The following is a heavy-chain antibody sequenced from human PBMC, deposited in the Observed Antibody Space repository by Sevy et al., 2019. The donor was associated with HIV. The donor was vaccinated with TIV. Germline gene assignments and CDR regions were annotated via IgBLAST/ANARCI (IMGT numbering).Heavy chain of an antibody. CDR2: ISFRRSAI. CDR3: RRPPGSTHFDS. V-gene: IGHV3-48*03. CDR1: GFPFSNYK. D-gene: IGHD4-17*01. J-gene: IGHJ4*02. Sequence: GGSLRLSCEASGFPFSNYKMTWVRQAPGKGLEWLSSISFRRSAIQSADSVKGRFIISRDDVKGSLFLQMNSLTADDTSFLMIRRPPGSTHFDSWGQGTLVTVSS.